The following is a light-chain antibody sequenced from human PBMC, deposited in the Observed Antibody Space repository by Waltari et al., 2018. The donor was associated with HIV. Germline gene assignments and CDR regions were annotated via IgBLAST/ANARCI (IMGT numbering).Light chain of an antibody. CDR3: ATWDDSLNGHVV. CDR1: GATIGDNT. CDR2: TNT. V-gene: IGLV1-44*01. J-gene: IGLJ2*01. Sequence: QSVLTQPPPPSASPGPRLTIPCSGRGATIGDNTVSWYQQLPGTSPKLLIYTNTQRPSGAPDRFSGSKSCTSATLAIRGLQSEDDADDYCATWDDSLNGHVVFGGGTKLTVL.